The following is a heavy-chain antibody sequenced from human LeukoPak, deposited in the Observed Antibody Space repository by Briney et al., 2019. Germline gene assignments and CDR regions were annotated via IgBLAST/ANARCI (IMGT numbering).Heavy chain of an antibody. V-gene: IGHV3-23*01. CDR1: GFTFSSYA. J-gene: IGHJ4*02. CDR3: AKATGYLDPFDY. D-gene: IGHD3/OR15-3a*01. CDR2: IRGSGGST. Sequence: GGSLRLSCAASGFTFSSYAMSRVRQAPGKGLEWVSSIRGSGGSTFYADSVKGRFTISRDNSKNTLYLQMNGLRAEDTAVYYCAKATGYLDPFDYWGQGTLVTVSS.